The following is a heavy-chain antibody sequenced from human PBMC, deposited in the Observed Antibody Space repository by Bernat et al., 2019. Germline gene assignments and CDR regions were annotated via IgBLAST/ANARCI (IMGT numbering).Heavy chain of an antibody. D-gene: IGHD3/OR15-3a*01. J-gene: IGHJ6*02. CDR3: AGAPMKDWDD. CDR2: ISSSSSTI. Sequence: EVQLVESGGGLVQPGGSLRLSCAASGFTFSSYIMNWVRQAPGKGLEWVSYISSSSSTIYYADSVKGRFTISRDNAKNSLYLQMNSLRAEDTAVYYCAGAPMKDWDDWGQGTTVTVSS. V-gene: IGHV3-48*01. CDR1: GFTFSSYI.